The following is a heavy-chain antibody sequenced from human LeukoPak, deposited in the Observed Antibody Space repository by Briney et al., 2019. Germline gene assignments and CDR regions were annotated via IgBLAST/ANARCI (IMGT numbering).Heavy chain of an antibody. V-gene: IGHV3-33*06. CDR3: AKAGYSSGWSPDY. D-gene: IGHD6-19*01. CDR2: IWYDGSNK. Sequence: GRSLRLSCAASGFTFSSYGMHWVRQAPGKGLEWVAVIWYDGSNKYYADSVKGRFTISRDNSKNTLYLQMNSLRAEDTAVYYCAKAGYSSGWSPDYWGQGTLVTVSS. J-gene: IGHJ4*02. CDR1: GFTFSSYG.